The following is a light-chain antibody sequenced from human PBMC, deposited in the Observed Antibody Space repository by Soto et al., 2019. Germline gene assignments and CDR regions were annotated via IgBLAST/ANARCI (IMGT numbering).Light chain of an antibody. Sequence: QSAMTQPPSASGTPGQRVTISCSGSTSNIGSNYVSWCQQLPGTAPKLLIYRNDQRPSGVPDRYSGSKSGTSASLAISGLRSEDEADYYCATWDDSLSGYVFGTGTQLTVL. CDR1: TSNIGSNY. V-gene: IGLV1-47*01. CDR2: RND. J-gene: IGLJ7*01. CDR3: ATWDDSLSGYV.